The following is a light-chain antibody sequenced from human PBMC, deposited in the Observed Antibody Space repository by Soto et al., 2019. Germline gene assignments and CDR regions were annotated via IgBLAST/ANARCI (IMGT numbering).Light chain of an antibody. Sequence: QLVLTQSSSASASLGSSVKLTCTLSRGHSSYIIAWHQQQPRKAPRYLMKLEGSGSYNKGSEVPDRFSGSSSGADRYLTISNLQFEDEADYYCETWDFNTRVFGGGTKLTVL. V-gene: IGLV4-60*02. CDR2: LEGSGSY. CDR3: ETWDFNTRV. J-gene: IGLJ3*02. CDR1: RGHSSYI.